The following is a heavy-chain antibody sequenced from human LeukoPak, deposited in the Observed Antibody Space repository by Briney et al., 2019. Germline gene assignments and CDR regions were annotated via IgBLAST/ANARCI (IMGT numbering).Heavy chain of an antibody. CDR1: GDTVSSNTAT. Sequence: SQTLSLTCDISGDTVSSNTATWNWIRQSPSRGLEWLGRTYYRSRWYNDYAVSVKSRITINTDTSKNQFSLQLSSVTPEDTAVYYCARRPPAPTNAFDIWGQGTMVTVSS. D-gene: IGHD1-14*01. J-gene: IGHJ3*02. V-gene: IGHV6-1*01. CDR2: TYYRSRWYN. CDR3: ARRPPAPTNAFDI.